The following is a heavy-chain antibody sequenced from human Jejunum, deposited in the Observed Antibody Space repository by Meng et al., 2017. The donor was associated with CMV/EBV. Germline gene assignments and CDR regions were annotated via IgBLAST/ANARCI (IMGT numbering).Heavy chain of an antibody. D-gene: IGHD5-18*01. V-gene: IGHV3-74*03. Sequence: GFSISTYRMHWVRQTPGQGLVWVSRTNIDGNTEYADSVKGRFTVSRDNAQNTLHLQMNSLRVEDTAVYYCAKVYTAMVTTGLGYLDSWGQGTLVTVSS. CDR2: TNIDGNT. CDR3: AKVYTAMVTTGLGYLDS. J-gene: IGHJ4*02. CDR1: GFSISTYR.